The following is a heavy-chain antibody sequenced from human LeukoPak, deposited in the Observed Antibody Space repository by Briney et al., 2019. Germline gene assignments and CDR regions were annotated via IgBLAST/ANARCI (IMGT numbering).Heavy chain of an antibody. V-gene: IGHV4-4*07. J-gene: IGHJ5*02. CDR1: GGPISGYY. CDR2: VYTCGST. Sequence: SETLSLTCTVSGGPISGYYWSWIRQPAGKGLEWIGRVYTCGSTNYNPSLKSRVTMSIDTSKNQFSLNLSSVTAADTAVYYCAKSPSGRGGYNWFDPWGQGTLVTVSS. D-gene: IGHD3-16*01. CDR3: AKSPSGRGGYNWFDP.